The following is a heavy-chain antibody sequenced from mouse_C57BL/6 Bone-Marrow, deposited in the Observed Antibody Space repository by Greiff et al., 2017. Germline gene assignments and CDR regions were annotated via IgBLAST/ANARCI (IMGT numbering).Heavy chain of an antibody. CDR3: AITVVATDWYFDV. D-gene: IGHD1-1*01. V-gene: IGHV1-81*01. CDR1: GYTFTSYG. CDR2: IYPRSGNT. J-gene: IGHJ1*03. Sequence: QVQLQQSGAELARPGASVKLSCKASGYTFTSYGISWVKQRTGQGLEWIGEIYPRSGNTYYNQKFKGKATLTADKSSSTAYMQLSSLTSEDSAVYYCAITVVATDWYFDVWGTGTTVTVSS.